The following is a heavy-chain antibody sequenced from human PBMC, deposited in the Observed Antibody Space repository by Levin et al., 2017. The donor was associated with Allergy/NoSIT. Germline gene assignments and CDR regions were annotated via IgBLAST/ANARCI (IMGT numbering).Heavy chain of an antibody. J-gene: IGHJ3*02. Sequence: RGESLKISCAASGFTFSRYDMHWVRQPTGKGLEWVSAIGTTGDTYYPGSVKGRFTISRENAKNSLYLQMNSLTAGDTAVYYCARAGIVRATVNAFDIWGQGTMVTVSS. D-gene: IGHD1-26*01. CDR2: IGTTGDT. V-gene: IGHV3-13*01. CDR1: GFTFSRYD. CDR3: ARAGIVRATVNAFDI.